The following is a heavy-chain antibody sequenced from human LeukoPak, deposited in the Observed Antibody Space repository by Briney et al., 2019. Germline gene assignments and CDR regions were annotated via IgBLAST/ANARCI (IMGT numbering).Heavy chain of an antibody. Sequence: GGSLRLSCAVPGFTFNNAWMNWVRQAPGEGLEWVGRIKSKSDGATTDYAGPVKGRFTISRDDSKKMLYLQMDGLRTEDTAVYYCTTLTTINVHGDYWGQGTLVTVSS. CDR1: GFTFNNAW. CDR2: IKSKSDGATT. CDR3: TTLTTINVHGDY. J-gene: IGHJ4*02. V-gene: IGHV3-15*01. D-gene: IGHD1-1*01.